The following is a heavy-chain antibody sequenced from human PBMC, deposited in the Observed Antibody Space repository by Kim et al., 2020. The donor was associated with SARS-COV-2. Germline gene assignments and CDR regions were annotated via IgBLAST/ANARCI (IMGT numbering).Heavy chain of an antibody. CDR1: GFTFSNAW. CDR2: IKSKTDGGTT. J-gene: IGHJ4*02. V-gene: IGHV3-15*01. CDR3: TKDPVWPYSYVDY. Sequence: GGCLRLSCAASGFTFSNAWMSWVRQAPGKGLEWVGRIKSKTDGGTTDYAAPVKGRFTISRDDSKNTLYLQMNSLKTEDTAVYDCTKDPVWPYSYVDYWGQGTLVTVSS. D-gene: IGHD5-18*01.